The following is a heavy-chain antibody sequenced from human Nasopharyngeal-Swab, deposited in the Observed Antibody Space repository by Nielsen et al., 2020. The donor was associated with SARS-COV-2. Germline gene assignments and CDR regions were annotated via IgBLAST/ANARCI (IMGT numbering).Heavy chain of an antibody. Sequence: SVKVSCKASGGTFSSYAISWVRQAPGQGLEWMGGIIPIFGTANYAQKFQGRVTITADESTSTAYMEPSSLRSEDTAVYYCARERLGAFDIWGQGTMVTVSS. J-gene: IGHJ3*02. CDR1: GGTFSSYA. CDR2: IIPIFGTA. V-gene: IGHV1-69*13. D-gene: IGHD3-16*01. CDR3: ARERLGAFDI.